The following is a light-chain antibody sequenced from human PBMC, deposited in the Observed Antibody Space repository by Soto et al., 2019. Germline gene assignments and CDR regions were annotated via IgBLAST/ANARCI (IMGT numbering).Light chain of an antibody. J-gene: IGLJ1*01. V-gene: IGLV2-8*01. CDR2: DVS. CDR1: SSDVGGYKY. Sequence: QSALTQPPSASGSLGQSVTISCTGTSSDVGGYKYVSWYQQYPGKAPKLIIYDVSQRPSGVPDRFSGSKSGNTASLTVSGLQADDEADYYCSSYAVNNNYVFGTGTKLTVL. CDR3: SSYAVNNNYV.